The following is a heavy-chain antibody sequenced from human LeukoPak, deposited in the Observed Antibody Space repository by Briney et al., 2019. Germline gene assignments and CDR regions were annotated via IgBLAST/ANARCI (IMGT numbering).Heavy chain of an antibody. Sequence: SETLSLTCTVSGGSISSYYWSWIRQPAGKGLEWIGRIYTSGSTSYNPSLKSRVTMSVDTSKNQFSLKLSSVTAADTAVYYCARDLGGYSYTYYYYYMDVWGKGTTVTVSS. CDR3: ARDLGGYSYTYYYYYMDV. J-gene: IGHJ6*03. CDR2: IYTSGST. CDR1: GGSISSYY. V-gene: IGHV4-4*07. D-gene: IGHD5-18*01.